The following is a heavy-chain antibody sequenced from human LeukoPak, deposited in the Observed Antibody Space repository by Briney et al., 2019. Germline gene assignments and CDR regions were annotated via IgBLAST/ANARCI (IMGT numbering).Heavy chain of an antibody. D-gene: IGHD3-22*01. V-gene: IGHV3-7*04. CDR1: GFRLIIYW. J-gene: IGHJ4*02. Sequence: GAPLRLSCVAWGFRLIIYWMSWPRAAPGKSLEGVANIKQDGSDKYYVDSVKGRFTIYRDNAKNSLYLQMNSLRAEDTAVYYSARDPYDSSWGLCYFDYWGQGNLVTVSS. CDR3: ARDPYDSSWGLCYFDY. CDR2: IKQDGSDK.